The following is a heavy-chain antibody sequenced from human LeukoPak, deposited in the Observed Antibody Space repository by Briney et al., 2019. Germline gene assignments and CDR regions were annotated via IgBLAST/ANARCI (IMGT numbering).Heavy chain of an antibody. CDR1: GGSFSGYY. D-gene: IGHD6-13*01. CDR3: ARLGAAAGSDYYYYYMDV. V-gene: IGHV4-34*01. CDR2: INHSGST. Sequence: PSETLSLTCAVYGGSFSGYYWSWIRQPPGKGLEWIGEINHSGSTNYNPSLKSRVTISVDTSKNQFSLKLSSVTAADTAVYYCARLGAAAGSDYYYYYMDVWGKGTTVTISS. J-gene: IGHJ6*03.